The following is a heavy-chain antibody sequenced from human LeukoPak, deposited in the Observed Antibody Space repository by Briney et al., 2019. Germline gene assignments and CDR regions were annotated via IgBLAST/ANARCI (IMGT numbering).Heavy chain of an antibody. CDR1: GFIFGNYA. Sequence: GGSLRLSCTGSGFIFGNYAITWVRQAPGKGLEWVGFIRSKGYGGTTAFAASVRGRFTNSRDDSKSIAYLQMNSLSIEDSGVYYCTRDPLANQGYWGQGTQVTVSS. J-gene: IGHJ4*02. CDR2: IRSKGYGGTT. CDR3: TRDPLANQGY. V-gene: IGHV3-49*04.